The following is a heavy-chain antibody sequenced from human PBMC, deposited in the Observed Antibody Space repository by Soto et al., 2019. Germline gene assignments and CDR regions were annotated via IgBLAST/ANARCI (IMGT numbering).Heavy chain of an antibody. V-gene: IGHV4-30-4*01. Sequence: PSETLSLTCTVSGGSISSGDYYWSWIRQPPGKGLEWIGYIYYSGSTYYNPSLKSRVTISVDTSKNQFSLKLSSVTAADTAVYYCARRSIGKVDCGGDCATYYFDYWGQGTLVTVSS. CDR1: GGSISSGDYY. D-gene: IGHD2-21*02. J-gene: IGHJ4*02. CDR3: ARRSIGKVDCGGDCATYYFDY. CDR2: IYYSGST.